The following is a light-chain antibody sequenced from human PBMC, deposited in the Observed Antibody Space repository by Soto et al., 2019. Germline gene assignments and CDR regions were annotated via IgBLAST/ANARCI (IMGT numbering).Light chain of an antibody. J-gene: IGKJ2*01. CDR2: GAS. CDR1: QSVSSSS. V-gene: IGKV3-20*01. CDR3: QHFGSAPGYT. Sequence: EIVFTQSPGTLFLSPGERATLSCRASQSVSSSSLAWYQQKPGQAPRLLIYGASSRATGIPDRFSGSGSGTDFTLTISRLEPDDVAVYFCQHFGSAPGYTFGQGTKLQIK.